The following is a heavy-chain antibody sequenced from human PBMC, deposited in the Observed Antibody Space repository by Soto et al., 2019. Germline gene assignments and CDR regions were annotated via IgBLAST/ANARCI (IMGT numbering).Heavy chain of an antibody. D-gene: IGHD6-13*01. CDR2: ISSSSSYI. CDR3: AREKAGAGINFDY. Sequence: GGSLRLSCAASGFTFSSYSMNWVRQATGKGLEWVSSISSSSSYIYYGDSVKGRFTISRDNAKNSLYLQMNSLRAEDTAVYYCAREKAGAGINFDYWGQGTLVTVS. V-gene: IGHV3-21*01. CDR1: GFTFSSYS. J-gene: IGHJ4*02.